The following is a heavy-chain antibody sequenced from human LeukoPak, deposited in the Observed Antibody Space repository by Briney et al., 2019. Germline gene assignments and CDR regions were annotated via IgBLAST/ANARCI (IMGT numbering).Heavy chain of an antibody. V-gene: IGHV4-38-2*01. CDR3: ARCASYGSGSSQYYYYYMDV. Sequence: GSLRLSCAASGFTFSSYWMSWVRQAPGKGLEWVGSIYHTGTTYYNPSLKSRVTISVDTSKNQFSLKLSSVTAADTAVYYCARCASYGSGSSQYYYYYMDVWGKGTTVTVSS. D-gene: IGHD3-10*01. CDR2: IYHTGTT. J-gene: IGHJ6*03. CDR1: GFTFSSYW.